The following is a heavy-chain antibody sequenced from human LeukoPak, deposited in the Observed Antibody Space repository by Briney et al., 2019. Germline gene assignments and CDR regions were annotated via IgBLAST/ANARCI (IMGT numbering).Heavy chain of an antibody. CDR2: IKEDGSEK. J-gene: IGHJ4*02. CDR1: GFTFSRYW. Sequence: GGSLRLSCAASGFTFSRYWMSWVRQAPGKWLEWVANIKEDGSEKYYVDSVKGRFTISRDNTKNSLLLQLDSLSAEDTAVYYCAKDLDYTTFVFDYWGQGALVTVSS. V-gene: IGHV3-7*05. CDR3: AKDLDYTTFVFDY. D-gene: IGHD3-3*01.